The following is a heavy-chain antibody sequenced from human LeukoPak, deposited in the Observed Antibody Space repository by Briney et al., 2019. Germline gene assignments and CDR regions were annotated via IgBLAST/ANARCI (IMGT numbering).Heavy chain of an antibody. CDR3: AREVAAAGLDY. CDR1: GGSISSYY. J-gene: IGHJ4*02. CDR2: IYYSGST. V-gene: IGHV4-59*01. Sequence: SETLSLTCTVSGGSISSYYWSWIRQPPGKGLEWIGYIYYSGSTNYNPSLKSRVTISVDTSKNQFSLKLSSVTAADTAVYYCAREVAAAGLDYWGQGTLVAVSS. D-gene: IGHD6-13*01.